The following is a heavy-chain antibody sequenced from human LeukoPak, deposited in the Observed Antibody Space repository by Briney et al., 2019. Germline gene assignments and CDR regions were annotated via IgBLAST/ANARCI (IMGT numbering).Heavy chain of an antibody. Sequence: ASVKVSCKASGFTFSIYYGISWVRQAPRQGLEWMGIINPSGGSTSYAQKFQGRVTMTRDMSTSTVYMELSSLRSEDTAVYYCARDRPRWIDYYYYMDVWGKGTTVTVSS. V-gene: IGHV1-46*01. CDR2: INPSGGST. CDR1: GFTFSIYY. J-gene: IGHJ6*03. D-gene: IGHD2-2*03. CDR3: ARDRPRWIDYYYYMDV.